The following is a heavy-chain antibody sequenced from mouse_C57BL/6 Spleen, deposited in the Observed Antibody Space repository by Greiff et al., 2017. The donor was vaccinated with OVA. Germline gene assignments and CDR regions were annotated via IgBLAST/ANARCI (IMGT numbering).Heavy chain of an antibody. CDR1: GYSFTGYY. CDR3: ARARSVDVNSYLDF. D-gene: IGHD3-1*01. J-gene: IGHJ2*01. Sequence: EVQLVQSGPELVKPGASVKISCKASGYSFTGYYMNWVKQSPEKGLEWIGEINPSTGGTTYNQQFKGKATLTVDKSSSTAYMQLNSLTSEDSAVYYCARARSVDVNSYLDFWGQGTTLTVSS. CDR2: INPSTGGT. V-gene: IGHV1-42*01.